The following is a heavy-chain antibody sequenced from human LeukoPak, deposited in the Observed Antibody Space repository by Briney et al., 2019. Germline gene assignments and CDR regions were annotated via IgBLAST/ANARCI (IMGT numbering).Heavy chain of an antibody. J-gene: IGHJ4*02. V-gene: IGHV1-46*01. D-gene: IGHD1-26*01. CDR1: GYTFTSYY. CDR3: ARVPLWSGSYFTFDY. CDR2: INPSGGST. Sequence: GASVKVSCKASGYTFTSYYMHWVRQAPGQGLEWMGIINPSGGSTSYAQKFQGRVTMTRDTSTSTVYMELSSLRSEDTAVYYCARVPLWSGSYFTFDYWGQGTLVTVSS.